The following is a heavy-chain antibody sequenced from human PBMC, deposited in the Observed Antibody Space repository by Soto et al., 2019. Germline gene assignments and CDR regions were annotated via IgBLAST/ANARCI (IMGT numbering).Heavy chain of an antibody. D-gene: IGHD5-12*01. CDR3: AADLGYSGYDFHYYYGMNV. J-gene: IGHJ6*02. CDR2: IVVGSGNT. Sequence: ASVKVSCKASGFTFTSSAMQWVRQARGQRLEWIGWIVVGSGNTNYAQKFQERVTITRDMSTSTAYMELSSLRSEDTAVYYCAADLGYSGYDFHYYYGMNVWGQGTTVTVSS. V-gene: IGHV1-58*02. CDR1: GFTFTSSA.